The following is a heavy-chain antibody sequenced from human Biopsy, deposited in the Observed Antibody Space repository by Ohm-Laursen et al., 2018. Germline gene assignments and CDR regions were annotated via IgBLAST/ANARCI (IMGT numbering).Heavy chain of an antibody. J-gene: IGHJ4*02. Sequence: TQTLTLTCTFSGFSLRTSGIRMSWLRQPPGKALEWLSRTGWDDDEFYSTSLKARLTVSKDTSKNQVVLTLTNMDPVDTATYYCARSRAYSFGALEYWGQGILVTVSS. CDR1: GFSLRTSGIR. CDR3: ARSRAYSFGALEY. V-gene: IGHV2-70*04. D-gene: IGHD5-18*01. CDR2: TGWDDDE.